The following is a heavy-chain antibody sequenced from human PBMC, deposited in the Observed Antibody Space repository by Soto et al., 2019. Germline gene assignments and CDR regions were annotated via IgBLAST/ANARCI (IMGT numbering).Heavy chain of an antibody. CDR3: TTLRLDP. D-gene: IGHD3-9*01. J-gene: IGHJ5*02. Sequence: ASVKVSCKAFGYTFTAFYVNWVRQAPGQGLEWMGWVNPNTGVTKYAQKFQGRVTMTRDTSINTAYMELSGLTSDDTAVYYCTTLRLDPWGQVTLVTVCS. CDR2: VNPNTGVT. V-gene: IGHV1-2*02. CDR1: GYTFTAFY.